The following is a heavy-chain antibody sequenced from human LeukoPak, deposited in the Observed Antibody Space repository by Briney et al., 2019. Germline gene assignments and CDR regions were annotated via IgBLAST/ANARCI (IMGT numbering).Heavy chain of an antibody. CDR1: GGSISSTTYY. CDR2: VYYTGTS. V-gene: IGHV4-39*07. J-gene: IGHJ6*03. CDR3: ARGRPMVRGVISRYYYMDV. D-gene: IGHD3-10*01. Sequence: PSETLSLTCSVSGGSISSTTYYWGWVRQSPGKGLEWIGSVYYTGTSYYNPSPKSRLTMSVDTSKNQFSLKLSSVTAADTAVYYCARGRPMVRGVISRYYYMDVWGKGTTVTVSS.